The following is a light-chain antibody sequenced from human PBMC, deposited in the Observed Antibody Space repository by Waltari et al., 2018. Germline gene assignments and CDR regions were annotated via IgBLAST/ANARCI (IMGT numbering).Light chain of an antibody. CDR1: QSLVHSDGNTY. Sequence: DVVLTQSPLSLPVTLGQPASISCKSSQSLVHSDGNTYLAWFHQRPGQSPRRLIYKVANRESWVPDRFSASGSGTDFTLKISMVEAEDVGVYYCMQGTHWPLTFGGGTKVEMK. V-gene: IGKV2-30*02. CDR3: MQGTHWPLT. J-gene: IGKJ4*01. CDR2: KVA.